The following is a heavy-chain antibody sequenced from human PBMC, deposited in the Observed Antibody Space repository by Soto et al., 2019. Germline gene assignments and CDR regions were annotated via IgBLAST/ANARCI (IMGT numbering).Heavy chain of an antibody. V-gene: IGHV4-34*01. J-gene: IGHJ4*02. CDR2: ISHSGTT. Sequence: QVQLQQWGAGLLKPSETLSLTCAVNGGSFTGYYGAWIRQSPEKVLEWIGEISHSGTTKYNPSLKSRVTISVDTSKNQFSLKLSSVTAADTGMYYCARNGGNTWYYFDSWGQGTVVTVSS. CDR1: GGSFTGYY. D-gene: IGHD6-13*01. CDR3: ARNGGNTWYYFDS.